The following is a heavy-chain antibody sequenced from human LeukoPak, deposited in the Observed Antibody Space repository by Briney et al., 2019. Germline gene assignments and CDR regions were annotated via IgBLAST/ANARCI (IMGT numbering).Heavy chain of an antibody. V-gene: IGHV3-30*02. CDR2: IRYDGSDK. CDR1: GFTFSSSG. CDR3: VKDVGVGASYFDN. D-gene: IGHD1-26*01. J-gene: IGHJ4*02. Sequence: GGSLRLSCAASGFTFSSSGMHWVRQSPGKGLEWVAYIRYDGSDKYYLDSVKGRFTIARDNPEETLYLQMTSLNHDDTAVYFCVKDVGVGASYFDNWGQGTLVAVSS.